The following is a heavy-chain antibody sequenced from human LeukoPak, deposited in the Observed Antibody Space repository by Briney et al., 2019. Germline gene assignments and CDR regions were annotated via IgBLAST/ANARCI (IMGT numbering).Heavy chain of an antibody. J-gene: IGHJ4*02. CDR1: GGSISSSNW. D-gene: IGHD6-19*01. V-gene: IGHV4-61*01. CDR3: ARVRSSGWGKGFDY. CDR2: IYYSGST. Sequence: SGTLSLTCAVSGGSISSSNWWSWIRQPPGKGLEWIGYIYYSGSTNYNPSLKSRVTISVDTSKNQFSLKLSSVTAADTAMYYCARVRSSGWGKGFDYWGQGTLVTVSS.